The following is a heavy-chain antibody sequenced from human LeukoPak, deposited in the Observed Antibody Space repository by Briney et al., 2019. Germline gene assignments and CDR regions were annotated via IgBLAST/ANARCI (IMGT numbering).Heavy chain of an antibody. J-gene: IGHJ4*02. D-gene: IGHD6-13*01. V-gene: IGHV3-30*03. Sequence: GGSLRLSCAASGFPFSDYGMYWVRQAPGKGLEWLAVISHDGNNKNYADSVKGRITISRDNSMNTLYLQMNSLRAEDTAVYYCARGAAGTLIDYWGQGTLVTVSS. CDR1: GFPFSDYG. CDR3: ARGAAGTLIDY. CDR2: ISHDGNNK.